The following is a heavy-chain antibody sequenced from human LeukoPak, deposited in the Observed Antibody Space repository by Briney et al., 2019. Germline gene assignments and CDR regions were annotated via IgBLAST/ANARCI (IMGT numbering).Heavy chain of an antibody. CDR2: MNPNSGNT. D-gene: IGHD5-12*01. CDR1: GYTFTSYD. J-gene: IGHJ4*02. Sequence: ASVKVSCKASGYTFTSYDINWVRQATGQGLEWMGWMNPNSGNTGYAQKFQSRVTITRNTSISTAYMELSSLRSEDTAVYYCARGYSGYGTYDYWGQGTLVTVSS. CDR3: ARGYSGYGTYDY. V-gene: IGHV1-8*03.